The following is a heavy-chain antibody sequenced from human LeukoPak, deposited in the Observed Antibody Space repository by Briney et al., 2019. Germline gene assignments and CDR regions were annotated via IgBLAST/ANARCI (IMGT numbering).Heavy chain of an antibody. D-gene: IGHD4-17*01. V-gene: IGHV3-30*04. CDR3: ARREPTTVTHWAFDI. J-gene: IGHJ3*02. CDR1: GFTFSSYA. CDR2: ISYDGSNK. Sequence: GRSLRLSCAASGFTFSSYAMHWVRQAPGKGLEWVAVISYDGSNKYYADSVKGRFTISRDNSKNTLYLQMNSLRAEDMAVYYCARREPTTVTHWAFDIWGQGTMVTVSS.